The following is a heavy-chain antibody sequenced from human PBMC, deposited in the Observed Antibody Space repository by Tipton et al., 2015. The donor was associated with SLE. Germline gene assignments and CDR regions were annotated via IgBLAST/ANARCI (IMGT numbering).Heavy chain of an antibody. CDR2: IYYSGSA. CDR1: GGSISSSSYY. D-gene: IGHD7-27*01. CDR3: VRHGHPGLGRNWFDP. V-gene: IGHV4-39*01. J-gene: IGHJ5*02. Sequence: LRLSCTVSGGSISSSSYYWGWIRQPPGKGLQWIGSIYYSGSAYYNPSLKSRVTISVDTSKNQFSLKLSSVTAADTAVYYCVRHGHPGLGRNWFDPWGQGTLVTVSS.